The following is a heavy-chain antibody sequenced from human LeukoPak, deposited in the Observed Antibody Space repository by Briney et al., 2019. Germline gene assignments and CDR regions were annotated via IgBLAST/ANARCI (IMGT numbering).Heavy chain of an antibody. V-gene: IGHV4-59*13. J-gene: IGHJ5*02. CDR2: TYDGGRG. D-gene: IGHD4-17*01. Sequence: PSETLSLTCTVSGGYISSSFWTWIRQAPGKGLELIGFTYDGGRGNYKPSLRSRVDISLDTSSNRYSLRLTSVTAADTGVYYCARLWRPHDYDNWFDHWGQGILVT. CDR1: GGYISSSF. CDR3: ARLWRPHDYDNWFDH.